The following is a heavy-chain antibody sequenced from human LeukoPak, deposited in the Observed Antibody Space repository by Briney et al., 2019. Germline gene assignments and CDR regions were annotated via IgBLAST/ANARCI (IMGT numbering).Heavy chain of an antibody. CDR2: NLYSGNT. J-gene: IGHJ4*02. CDR1: SGSVSNSHYY. V-gene: IGHV4-39*07. CDR3: ARDLSFDWFPYYFDY. D-gene: IGHD3-9*01. Sequence: PSETLSLTCTVSSGSVSNSHYYWAWVRQPPGKGLEWLGSNLYSGNTHYNPSLKSPVTISIDTSKNQFSLKVSSVTAADTAIYYCARDLSFDWFPYYFDYWGQGILVTVSS.